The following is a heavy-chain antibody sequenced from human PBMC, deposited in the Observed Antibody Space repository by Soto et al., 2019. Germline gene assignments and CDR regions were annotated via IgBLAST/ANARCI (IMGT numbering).Heavy chain of an antibody. J-gene: IGHJ4*02. CDR3: ARAPVDRYSADYFDN. D-gene: IGHD5-12*01. CDR2: MNPKSGNT. CDR1: GYTFTNND. Sequence: SVKVSCKASGYTFTNNDINWVRQATVQRPEWMGWMNPKSGNTGYAQRFQDRVSMTRDNSITTAYMELRGLRSDDTAVYYCARAPVDRYSADYFDNWGQGTLVTVSS. V-gene: IGHV1-8*01.